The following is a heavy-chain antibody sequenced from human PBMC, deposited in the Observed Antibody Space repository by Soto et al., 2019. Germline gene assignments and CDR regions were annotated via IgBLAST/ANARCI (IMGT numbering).Heavy chain of an antibody. J-gene: IGHJ4*02. D-gene: IGHD2-15*01. CDR3: AKDNEVFADSAGYFDY. V-gene: IGHV3-23*01. CDR1: GFTFSSYA. CDR2: ISGSGGST. Sequence: EGRLLEHGGDLVQPGGSLRLSCEASGFTFSSYAMSWVRQAPGKGLEWVSVISGSGGSTNYADSVKGRFTISRDNSKNTLYLQMNSLRAGDTAVYYCAKDNEVFADSAGYFDYWGQGTLVTVSS.